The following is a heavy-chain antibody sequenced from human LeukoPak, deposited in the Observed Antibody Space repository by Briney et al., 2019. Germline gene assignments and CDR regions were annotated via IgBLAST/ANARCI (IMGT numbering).Heavy chain of an antibody. V-gene: IGHV6-1*01. CDR2: TYHRSKWYY. CDR1: GESVSSTGAS. Sequence: SQTLSLTCAISGESVSSTGASWNWIRQSPSRGLEWLGRTYHRSKWYYEYALSVQSRIIVAPDTSKNQFSLQLNSVTPEDTAVYYCVRGNYNFDYWGQGSLVTVSS. D-gene: IGHD5-24*01. CDR3: VRGNYNFDY. J-gene: IGHJ4*02.